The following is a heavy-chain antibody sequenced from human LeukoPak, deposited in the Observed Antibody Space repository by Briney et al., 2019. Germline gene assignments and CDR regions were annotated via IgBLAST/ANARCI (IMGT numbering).Heavy chain of an antibody. J-gene: IGHJ4*02. Sequence: SETLSLTCTVSGGSISSYYWSWIRQPPGKGLEWIGSIYHSGSTYYNPSLKSRVTISVDTSKNQFSLKLSSVTAADTAVYYCARATRTYYFDYWGQGTLVTVSS. V-gene: IGHV4-38-2*02. CDR2: IYHSGST. CDR1: GGSISSYY. CDR3: ARATRTYYFDY.